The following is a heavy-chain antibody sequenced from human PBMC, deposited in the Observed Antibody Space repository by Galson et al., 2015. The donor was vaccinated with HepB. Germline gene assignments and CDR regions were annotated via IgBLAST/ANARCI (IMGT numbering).Heavy chain of an antibody. V-gene: IGHV3-7*03. D-gene: IGHD6-19*01. CDR3: ARGAGSSGWLVDY. CDR2: IKQDGSEK. Sequence: SLRLSCAASGFTFSSYWMGWVRQAPGKGLEWVANIKQDGSEKYYVDSVKGRFTISRDNAKNSLYLQMNSPRAEDTAVYYCARGAGSSGWLVDYWGQGTLVTVSS. J-gene: IGHJ4*02. CDR1: GFTFSSYW.